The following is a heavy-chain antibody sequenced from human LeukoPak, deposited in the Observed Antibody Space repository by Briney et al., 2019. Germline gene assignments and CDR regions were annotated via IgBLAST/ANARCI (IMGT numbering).Heavy chain of an antibody. CDR2: IYSSGST. CDR3: VRVGGESSRGYGSYYFNY. D-gene: IGHD6-19*01. V-gene: IGHV4-4*07. J-gene: IGHJ4*02. CDR1: GGSISSYY. Sequence: SETLSLTCTVSGGSISSYYWSWIRQPPGKGLEWIGRIYSSGSTNYNPSLKSRVIMSVDTSKNQFSLKLSSVTAADTAVYYCVRVGGESSRGYGSYYFNYWGQGTLVTVSS.